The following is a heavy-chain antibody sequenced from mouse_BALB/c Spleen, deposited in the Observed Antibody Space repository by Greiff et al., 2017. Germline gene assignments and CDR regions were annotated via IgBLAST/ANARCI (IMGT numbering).Heavy chain of an antibody. CDR2: INPGSGGT. J-gene: IGHJ4*01. Sequence: QVQLQQSGAELVRPGTSVKVSCKASGYAFTNYLIEWVKQRPGQGLEWIGVINPGSGGTNYNEKFKGKATLTADKSSSTAYMQLSSLTSDDSAVYFCARSGSSYSYAMDYWGQGTSVTVSS. CDR3: ARSGSSYSYAMDY. D-gene: IGHD1-1*01. CDR1: GYAFTNYL. V-gene: IGHV1-54*01.